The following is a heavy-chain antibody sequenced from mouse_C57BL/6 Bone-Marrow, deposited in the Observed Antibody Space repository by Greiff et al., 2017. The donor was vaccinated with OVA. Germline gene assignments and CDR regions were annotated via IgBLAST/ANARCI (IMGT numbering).Heavy chain of an antibody. CDR2: ISSGGDYI. CDR1: GFTFSSYA. D-gene: IGHD2-1*01. V-gene: IGHV5-9-1*02. J-gene: IGHJ2*01. Sequence: EVKLMESGEGLVKPGGSLKLSCAASGFTFSSYAMSWVRQTPEKRLEWVAYISSGGDYIYYADTVKGRFTISRDNARNTLYLQMSSLKSEDTAMYYCTREALYFLYYFDYWGQGTTLTVSS. CDR3: TREALYFLYYFDY.